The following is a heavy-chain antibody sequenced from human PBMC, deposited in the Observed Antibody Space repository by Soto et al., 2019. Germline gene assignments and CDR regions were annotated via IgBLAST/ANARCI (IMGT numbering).Heavy chain of an antibody. CDR2: IWHDGRNT. J-gene: IGHJ4*02. CDR3: ARERQWDIARAYFGY. D-gene: IGHD5-12*01. CDR1: GFTFSSYG. V-gene: IGHV3-33*01. Sequence: QVQLVESGGGVVQPGKSLRLSCAASGFTFSSYGMHWVRQAPGKGLEWVAVIWHDGRNTNYADSVKYRFTISRDNSKNTLYLQRNSLRGEDTAVYYCARERQWDIARAYFGYWGQGTLVTVSS.